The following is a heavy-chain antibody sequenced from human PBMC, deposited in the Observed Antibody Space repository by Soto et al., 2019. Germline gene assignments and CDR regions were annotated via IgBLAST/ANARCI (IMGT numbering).Heavy chain of an antibody. D-gene: IGHD2-15*01. V-gene: IGHV1-18*01. CDR3: ARAARAYCSGATCDHSFDS. CDR2: ISCNNCNT. CDR1: GYTFTTYG. J-gene: IGHJ4*02. Sequence: QVQLVQSEAEVKKPGASVKVSCKTSGYTFTTYGVSWVRHAPVLGLEWMGLISCNNCNTQSATKFHGRVSMTTDTSPSTAYMELRSLRSEATAVYYCARAARAYCSGATCDHSFDSWGQGKLVNVSS.